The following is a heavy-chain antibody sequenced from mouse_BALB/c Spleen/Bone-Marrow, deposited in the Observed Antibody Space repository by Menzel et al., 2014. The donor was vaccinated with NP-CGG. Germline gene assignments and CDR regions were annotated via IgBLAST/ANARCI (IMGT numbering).Heavy chain of an antibody. J-gene: IGHJ4*01. CDR3: ARWEYYAMDY. CDR1: GFNIKDTY. Sequence: DVKLVESGAELVKPGASVKLSCTASGFNIKDTYMHWVKQRPGQGLGWIGRIDPANGNTKYDPKFQGKATITADTSSNTAYLQLSSLTSEDTAVYYCARWEYYAMDYWGQGTSVTVSS. V-gene: IGHV14-3*02. CDR2: IDPANGNT. D-gene: IGHD4-1*01.